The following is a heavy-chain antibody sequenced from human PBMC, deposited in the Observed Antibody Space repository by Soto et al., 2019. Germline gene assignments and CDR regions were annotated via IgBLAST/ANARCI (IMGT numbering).Heavy chain of an antibody. CDR3: AKGGDCSSTSCYLPMYYSMDV. CDR2: ISDSGAGT. V-gene: IGHV3-23*01. Sequence: GGSLRLSCAASGFSFASYAMSWVRQAPGKGLEWVSGISDSGAGTYYADSVQDCFTMSRDNSKKTVYLQMNSLRAEDTAVYYCAKGGDCSSTSCYLPMYYSMDVWGQGTTVTVSS. J-gene: IGHJ6*02. D-gene: IGHD2-2*01. CDR1: GFSFASYA.